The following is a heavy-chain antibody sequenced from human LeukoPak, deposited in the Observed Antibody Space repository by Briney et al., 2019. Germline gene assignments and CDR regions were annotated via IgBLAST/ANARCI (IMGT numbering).Heavy chain of an antibody. D-gene: IGHD6-6*01. V-gene: IGHV3-7*01. J-gene: IGHJ4*02. CDR3: ARDGDYSSSSH. Sequence: GGSLRLSCAASGFTFSNYWMTWVRQVPGGGLEWVANINQRGSETNYVDSVKGRFTISRDNAKNSLYLQMNSLRAEDTAVYYCARDGDYSSSSHWGQGTLATVSS. CDR1: GFTFSNYW. CDR2: INQRGSET.